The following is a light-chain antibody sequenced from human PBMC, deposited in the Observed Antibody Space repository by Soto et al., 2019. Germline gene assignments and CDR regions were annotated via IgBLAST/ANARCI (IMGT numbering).Light chain of an antibody. CDR1: QGISNH. Sequence: DIQMTQSPSSLSVSKGDTVAITCRASQGISNHLAWYQRKAGKVPKLLIFAASTLRPGVPSRFSGSGSGTDFTLTISSLQPEDVATYFCQKYNSAPYTFGQGTKLEIK. CDR3: QKYNSAPYT. CDR2: AAS. J-gene: IGKJ2*01. V-gene: IGKV1-27*01.